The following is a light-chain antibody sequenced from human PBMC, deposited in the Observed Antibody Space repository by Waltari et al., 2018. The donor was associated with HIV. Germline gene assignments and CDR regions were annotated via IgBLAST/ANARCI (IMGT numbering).Light chain of an antibody. CDR1: SGSLGSNH. Sequence: FMLTQPRSVSESPGKTVTISCTRSSGSLGSNHVQWYQQRPGSSPTTVIYEDDQRPSGVPGRFSGSIDRSSNSASLTISGLMTEDEADYYCQSYDSNTRIFGTGTKVTVL. CDR2: EDD. J-gene: IGLJ1*01. CDR3: QSYDSNTRI. V-gene: IGLV6-57*01.